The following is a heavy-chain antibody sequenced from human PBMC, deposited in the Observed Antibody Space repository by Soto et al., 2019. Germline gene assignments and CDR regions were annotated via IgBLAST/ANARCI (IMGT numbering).Heavy chain of an antibody. D-gene: IGHD2-2*01. Sequence: QVQLVQSGGEVKRPGASVKVSCKTSGYTFSNYGITWVRQAPGQPLEWLGWISLYSDGTNYAQKFQGRVSMTTDTSTTTAYMELRSLRSDDTAVYYCATEGVSVPAGTFEYWGQGTLVTVSS. CDR2: ISLYSDGT. J-gene: IGHJ4*02. CDR1: GYTFSNYG. V-gene: IGHV1-18*01. CDR3: ATEGVSVPAGTFEY.